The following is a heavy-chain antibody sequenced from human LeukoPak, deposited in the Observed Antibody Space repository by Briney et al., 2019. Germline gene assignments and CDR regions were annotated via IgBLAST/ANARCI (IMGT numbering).Heavy chain of an antibody. CDR3: ARGYYYGSGSYFGLGYYYYMDV. CDR2: MNPNSGNT. CDR1: GYTFTSYD. J-gene: IGHJ6*03. Sequence: ASAKVSCKASGYTFTSYDINWVRQATGQGLEWMGWMNPNSGNTGYAQKFQGRVTITRNTSISTAYMELSSLRSEDTAVYYCARGYYYGSGSYFGLGYYYYMDVWGKGTTVTVSS. V-gene: IGHV1-8*03. D-gene: IGHD3-10*01.